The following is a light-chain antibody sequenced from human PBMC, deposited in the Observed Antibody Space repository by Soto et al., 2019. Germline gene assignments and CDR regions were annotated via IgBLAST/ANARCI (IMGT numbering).Light chain of an antibody. V-gene: IGLV1-40*01. J-gene: IGLJ3*02. CDR2: DNT. CDR1: SSNIGAGYD. CDR3: QSYDSGLGGVL. Sequence: QSVLTQPASVSAAPGQRVTISCTGSSSNIGAGYDVHWYQQLAGSAPKLLIYDNTNRPSGVPDRFSASRSGASASLAINRLQADDEADYYCQSYDSGLGGVLFGGGTQLTVL.